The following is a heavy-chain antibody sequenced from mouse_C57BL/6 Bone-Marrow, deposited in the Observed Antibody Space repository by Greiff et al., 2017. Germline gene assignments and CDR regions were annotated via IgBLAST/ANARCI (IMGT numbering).Heavy chain of an antibody. Sequence: QVQLQQSGPELVKPGASVKISCKASGYAFSSSWMNWVKQRPGKGLEWIGRIYPGDGDTNYNGKFKGKATLTADKSSSTAYMQLSSLTSEDSAVYFCARRGSSYSYAMDYWGQGTSVTVSS. D-gene: IGHD1-1*01. V-gene: IGHV1-82*01. CDR1: GYAFSSSW. CDR2: IYPGDGDT. J-gene: IGHJ4*01. CDR3: ARRGSSYSYAMDY.